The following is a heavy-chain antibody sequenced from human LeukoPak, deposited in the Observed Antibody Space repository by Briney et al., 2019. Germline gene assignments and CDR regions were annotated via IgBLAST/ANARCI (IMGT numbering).Heavy chain of an antibody. CDR3: AKGKTSGWDQDAFDI. CDR1: GFTFSSYA. V-gene: IGHV3-23*01. Sequence: GGSLRLSCAAAGFTFSSYAMSWVRQAPGKGLEWVSRIIATGGSTYYADSAKGRFAISRDNSKNTLYLQLNSLRVEDTAVYYCAKGKTSGWDQDAFDIWGQGTMVTVSS. J-gene: IGHJ3*02. CDR2: IIATGGST. D-gene: IGHD6-19*01.